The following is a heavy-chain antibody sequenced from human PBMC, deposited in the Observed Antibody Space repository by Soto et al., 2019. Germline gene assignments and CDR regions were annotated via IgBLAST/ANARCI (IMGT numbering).Heavy chain of an antibody. Sequence: EVQLVESGGGLVQPGGSLKLSCAASGFTFSGSAMHWVRQASGKGLEWVGRIRSKANSYATAYAASVKGRFTISRDDSKNTAYLQMNSLKTEDTAVYYCTRCRGYSSSRGGMDVWGQGTTVTVSS. J-gene: IGHJ6*02. CDR2: IRSKANSYAT. CDR1: GFTFSGSA. V-gene: IGHV3-73*02. CDR3: TRCRGYSSSRGGMDV. D-gene: IGHD6-6*01.